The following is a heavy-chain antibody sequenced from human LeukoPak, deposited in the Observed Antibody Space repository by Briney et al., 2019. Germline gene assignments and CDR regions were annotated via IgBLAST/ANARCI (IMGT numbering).Heavy chain of an antibody. CDR2: IWYDGSNK. CDR3: ARGNFRRDGYNFDY. V-gene: IGHV3-33*01. D-gene: IGHD5-24*01. J-gene: IGHJ4*02. Sequence: GRSLRLSCAASGCIVSGYGMHWVRQAPGKGLEGVAVIWYDGSNKYYADSVKGRFTISRDNSKNTLYLQMNSLRAEDTAVFYCARGNFRRDGYNFDYWGQGTLVTVSS. CDR1: GCIVSGYG.